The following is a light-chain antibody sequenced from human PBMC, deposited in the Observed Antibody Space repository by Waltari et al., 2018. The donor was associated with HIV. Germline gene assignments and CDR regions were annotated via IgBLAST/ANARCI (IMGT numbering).Light chain of an antibody. CDR2: EVS. J-gene: IGLJ3*02. CDR1: SSDIGGYKY. Sequence: QSALTQPASVSGSPGQSITISCTGTSSDIGGYKYVSWNQQQTGKAPKLMISEVSNRPSGVSNRFSGSKSGNTASLTISGLQAEDEADYYCSSYTTSSTWVFGGGTKLTVL. V-gene: IGLV2-14*01. CDR3: SSYTTSSTWV.